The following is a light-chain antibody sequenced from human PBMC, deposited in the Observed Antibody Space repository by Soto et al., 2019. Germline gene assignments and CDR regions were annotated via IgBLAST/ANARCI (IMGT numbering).Light chain of an antibody. CDR1: TSDVGGYDL. CDR2: DVN. CDR3: CSYVGSTTFENVI. V-gene: IGLV2-23*02. Sequence: QSALTQPPSVSGSPGQSITISCTGTTSDVGGYDLVSWYQQRPGKVPKLLIYDVNKRPSGVSNRFSGSKSGITASLTISGLQAEDEADYFCCSYVGSTTFENVIFGGGTQLTVL. J-gene: IGLJ2*01.